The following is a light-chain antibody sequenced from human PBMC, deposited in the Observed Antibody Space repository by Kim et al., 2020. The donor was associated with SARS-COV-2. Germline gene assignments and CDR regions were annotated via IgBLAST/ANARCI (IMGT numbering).Light chain of an antibody. V-gene: IGKV4-1*01. CDR1: PSLLSISHNLNY. CDR3: QQYASNPRT. J-gene: IGKJ2*01. CDR2: WAS. Sequence: TATLNCKASPSLLSISHNLNYLAWYQQKAGQPPKLLIYWASTRESGVPDRFSGSGSATDFTLTITNLQAEDVAVYYCQQYASNPRTFGQGTKLEI.